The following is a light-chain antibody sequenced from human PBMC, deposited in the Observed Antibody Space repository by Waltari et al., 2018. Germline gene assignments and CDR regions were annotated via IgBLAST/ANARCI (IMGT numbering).Light chain of an antibody. CDR2: GAS. CDR1: QSVATY. J-gene: IGKJ3*01. CDR3: QQYYNTPST. V-gene: IGKV3-15*01. Sequence: EIVMTQSPATLSVFPGEIATLSCRASQSVATYLAWYQQKPVQAPRLLIYGASTRPTGIPARFSGGGSGTEFNLTISSIQAEDVAVYYCQQYYNTPSTFGPGTKVDIK.